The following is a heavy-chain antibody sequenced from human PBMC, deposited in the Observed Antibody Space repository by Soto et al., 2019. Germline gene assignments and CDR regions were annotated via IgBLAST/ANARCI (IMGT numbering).Heavy chain of an antibody. V-gene: IGHV1-18*04. CDR3: ARDAAFWSGRNLNWFDS. D-gene: IGHD3-3*01. CDR1: GYTFRNYA. CDR2: INTYKGDT. Sequence: QVHLVQSGAEVKEPGASVKVSCKASGYTFRNYAIPWVRQAPGQGREWMGWINTYKGDTNYAHKFQGRVTMTTDTSTSTAYMELRSLRSDDTAIYYCARDAAFWSGRNLNWFDSWGQGTLVTVSS. J-gene: IGHJ5*01.